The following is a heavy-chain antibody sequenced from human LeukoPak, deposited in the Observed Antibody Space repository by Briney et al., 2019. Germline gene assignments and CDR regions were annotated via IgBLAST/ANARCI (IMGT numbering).Heavy chain of an antibody. CDR1: GFTFTTYG. V-gene: IGHV3-23*01. CDR3: AKDSHWILFDD. Sequence: GGTLRLSCSASGFTFTTYGMNWVRQAPGKGLEWVSGIGGSGTRTYYADSVKGRFTISRDNSKNTLYLQMNSLRDEDTAVYNCAKDSHWILFDDWGQGTLVTVSS. CDR2: IGGSGTRT. J-gene: IGHJ4*02. D-gene: IGHD2-2*03.